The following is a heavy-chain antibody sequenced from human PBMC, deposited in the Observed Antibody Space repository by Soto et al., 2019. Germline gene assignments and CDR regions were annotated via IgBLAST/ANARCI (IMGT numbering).Heavy chain of an antibody. CDR3: ATSYGTSWYGDY. V-gene: IGHV1-69*06. CDR1: GGTFNNYA. CDR2: IIPISSTR. J-gene: IGHJ4*02. Sequence: QLVQSGAEVKKPGSSVKVSCKASGGTFNNYAVTWVRQAPGQGLEWMGGIIPISSTRNYAQKFQGRVTITADTSTSTVYMDLSSLSSEGTAVYYCATSYGTSWYGDYWGQGTLVTVFS. D-gene: IGHD6-13*01.